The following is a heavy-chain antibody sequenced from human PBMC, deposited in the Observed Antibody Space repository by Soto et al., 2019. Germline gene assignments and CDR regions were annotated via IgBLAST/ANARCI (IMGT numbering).Heavy chain of an antibody. CDR1: GYTFTSYY. Sequence: ASVKVSCKASGYTFTSYYMHWVRQAPGQGLECMGIINPSGGSTSYAPKFQGRVTMTRDTSTSTVYMEVSSLRSEDTAVYYCARGTYDRSGYPHYSYAGLDVWGQGTTVTVSS. J-gene: IGHJ6*02. V-gene: IGHV1-46*03. CDR3: ARGTYDRSGYPHYSYAGLDV. D-gene: IGHD3-22*01. CDR2: INPSGGST.